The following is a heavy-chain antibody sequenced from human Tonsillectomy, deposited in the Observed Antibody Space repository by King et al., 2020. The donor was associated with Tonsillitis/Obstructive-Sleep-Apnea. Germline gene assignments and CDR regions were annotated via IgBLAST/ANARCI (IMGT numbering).Heavy chain of an antibody. V-gene: IGHV1-18*01. CDR2: ISPYNGNT. Sequence: AQLVQSGAEVKKPGASVKVSCKASGYTFTSYGISWVRQAPGQGLEWMGWISPYNGNTNYAQKLQDRVTMTTGTYTNTDYMELRSLRSDDTAVYYCARDSMSHYYDSSAYNTFDYWGQGTLVTVSS. D-gene: IGHD3-22*01. CDR1: GYTFTSYG. CDR3: ARDSMSHYYDSSAYNTFDY. J-gene: IGHJ4*02.